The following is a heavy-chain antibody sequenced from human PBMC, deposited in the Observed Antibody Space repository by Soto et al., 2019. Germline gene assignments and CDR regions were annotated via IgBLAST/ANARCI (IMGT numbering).Heavy chain of an antibody. CDR3: ARASGAAPRWDWFDP. J-gene: IGHJ5*02. Sequence: GGSLRLSCAASGFTFSSYGMHWVRQAPGKGLEWVAVIWYDGSNKYYADSVKGRLTISRDNSKNTLYLQMNSLRAEDTAVYYCARASGAAPRWDWFDPWGQGTLVTVSS. D-gene: IGHD3-10*01. V-gene: IGHV3-33*01. CDR1: GFTFSSYG. CDR2: IWYDGSNK.